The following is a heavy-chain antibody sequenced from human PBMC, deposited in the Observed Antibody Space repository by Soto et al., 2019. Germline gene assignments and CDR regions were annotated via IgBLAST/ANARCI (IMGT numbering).Heavy chain of an antibody. CDR1: GDSITTNGYY. D-gene: IGHD3-3*01. V-gene: IGHV4-39*01. CDR2: VYWTGST. J-gene: IGHJ4*02. Sequence: KSSETLSLTCSVSGDSITTNGYYWGWIRQPPGKGLQWIGNVYWTGSTFSHPSLTSRVFISVDTSKNEFSLRLTSVTAADTAVYYCARSQYPFCLRIDDWGPGTPVTVSS. CDR3: ARSQYPFCLRIDD.